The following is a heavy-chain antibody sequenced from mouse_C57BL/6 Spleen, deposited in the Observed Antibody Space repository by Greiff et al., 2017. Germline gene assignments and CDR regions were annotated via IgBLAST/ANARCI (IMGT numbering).Heavy chain of an antibody. CDR1: GYTFTSYT. J-gene: IGHJ2*01. D-gene: IGHD4-1*01. CDR2: INPSSGYT. V-gene: IGHV1-4*01. CDR3: AVNWDEAFDY. Sequence: QVQLQQSGAELARPGASVKMSCKASGYTFTSYTMHWVKQRPGQGLEWIGYINPSSGYTKYNQKFKDKATLTADKSSSTAYMQLSSLTSEDSAVYYCAVNWDEAFDYWGQGTTLTVSS.